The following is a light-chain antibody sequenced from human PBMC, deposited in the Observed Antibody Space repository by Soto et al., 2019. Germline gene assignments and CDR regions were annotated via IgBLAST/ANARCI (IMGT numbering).Light chain of an antibody. J-gene: IGKJ3*01. CDR3: QQLYSYPFT. V-gene: IGKV1-5*01. CDR1: QSLGNW. CDR2: DAS. Sequence: DIQMTQSPSTLSASVGDRVTITCRASQSLGNWLAWYQQKPGKAPKLLIYDASTLESGVPSRFSGSGSGTEFTLTISSLHPEDFATYFCQQLYSYPFTFGPGTKVDVK.